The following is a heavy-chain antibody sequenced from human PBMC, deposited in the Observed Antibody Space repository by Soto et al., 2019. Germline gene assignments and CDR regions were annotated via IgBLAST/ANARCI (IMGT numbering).Heavy chain of an antibody. Sequence: EVQLLESGGGLAQPGGSLRLSCGASGFTFSTYVMAWVRQAPGKGLEWVSMISDSGDTTYCADSVKGRFTISRDNSKNTVYLQMTSLTAEDTGIYFCARVPAPYRYYFDYWGQGTLVTVSS. CDR3: ARVPAPYRYYFDY. D-gene: IGHD3-16*02. V-gene: IGHV3-23*01. CDR2: ISDSGDTT. CDR1: GFTFSTYV. J-gene: IGHJ4*02.